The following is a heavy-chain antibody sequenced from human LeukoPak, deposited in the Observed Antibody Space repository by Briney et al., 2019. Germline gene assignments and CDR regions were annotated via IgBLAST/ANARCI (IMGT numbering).Heavy chain of an antibody. V-gene: IGHV3-74*01. CDR2: IDSGSSST. CDR1: GFTLSSYW. Sequence: TGGSLRLSCAASGFTLSSYWMHWVRQAPGKGLVWVSLIDSGSSSTIYADSVKGRFTISRDNAKNTLYLQMNSLRADDRAVYYCTRGRYYFDYWGQGTLVTVSS. J-gene: IGHJ4*02. D-gene: IGHD4-17*01. CDR3: TRGRYYFDY.